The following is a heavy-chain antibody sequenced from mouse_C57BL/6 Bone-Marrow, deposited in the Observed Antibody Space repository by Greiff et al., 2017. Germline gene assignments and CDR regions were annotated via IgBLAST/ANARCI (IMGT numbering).Heavy chain of an antibody. CDR2: IYPGDGDT. CDR1: GYAFSSSW. Sequence: VKLVESGPELVKPGASVKISCKASGYAFSSSWMNWVKQRPGKGLEWIGRIYPGDGDTNYNGKFKGKATLTADKSSSTAYMQLSSLTSEDSAVYFCARNYYGSLFDYWGQGTTLTVSS. D-gene: IGHD1-1*01. CDR3: ARNYYGSLFDY. J-gene: IGHJ2*01. V-gene: IGHV1-82*01.